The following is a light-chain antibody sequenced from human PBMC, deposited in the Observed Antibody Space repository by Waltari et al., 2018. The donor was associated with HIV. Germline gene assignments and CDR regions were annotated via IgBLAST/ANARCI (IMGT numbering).Light chain of an antibody. CDR3: IQSAQFPLT. Sequence: EIVMTQTPPFLSVAPGQAASISCKSSETLLQSDGKTYFYWYVQKTGQPPQLLLYEVSNRFTGVPDRFIGSGSGTDFTLILSRVEAEDVGVYYCIQSAQFPLTFGGGTKVEIK. CDR1: ETLLQSDGKTY. CDR2: EVS. V-gene: IGKV2D-29*01. J-gene: IGKJ4*01.